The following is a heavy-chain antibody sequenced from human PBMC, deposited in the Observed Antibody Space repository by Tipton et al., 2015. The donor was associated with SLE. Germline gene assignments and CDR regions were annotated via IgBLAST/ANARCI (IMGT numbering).Heavy chain of an antibody. CDR1: GGSISSYY. V-gene: IGHV4-4*09. CDR2: IYTSGST. Sequence: TLSLTCTVSGGSISSYYWSWIRQPPGKGLEWIGYIYTSGSTNYNPSLKSRVTISVDTSKNQFSLKLSLGTAADTAVYYCARRMARLSVLRFFPGPHDAFDIWGQGTMVTVSS. CDR3: ARRMARLSVLRFFPGPHDAFDI. J-gene: IGHJ3*02. D-gene: IGHD3-3*01.